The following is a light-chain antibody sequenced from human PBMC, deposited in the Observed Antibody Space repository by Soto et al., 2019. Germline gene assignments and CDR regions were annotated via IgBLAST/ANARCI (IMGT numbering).Light chain of an antibody. CDR2: DAS. Sequence: EIVLTQSPATLSLSPGERATLSCRASQRVSSYLAWYQQKPGQAPRLLIYDASNRATGLPARFSGSRSGTDFTLTIGSLEPEDFAVYYCQQRSNWPQFTFGPGKKVDIK. V-gene: IGKV3-11*01. CDR1: QRVSSY. CDR3: QQRSNWPQFT. J-gene: IGKJ3*01.